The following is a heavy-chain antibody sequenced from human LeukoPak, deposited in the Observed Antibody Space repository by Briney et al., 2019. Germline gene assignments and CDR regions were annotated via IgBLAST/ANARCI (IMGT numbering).Heavy chain of an antibody. D-gene: IGHD1-14*01. CDR2: LLYDGNTK. J-gene: IGHJ6*03. CDR3: ARDHRPEIQYYYMDV. V-gene: IGHV3-33*01. Sequence: GGSLSLSCAASGFSLSNYGMHWVPHAPGKGLECVAALLYDGNTKHYADSVKGRFTISRDISKNTFYLQMNSLAAEDTAVYYCARDHRPEIQYYYMDVWGKGTTVAVSS. CDR1: GFSLSNYG.